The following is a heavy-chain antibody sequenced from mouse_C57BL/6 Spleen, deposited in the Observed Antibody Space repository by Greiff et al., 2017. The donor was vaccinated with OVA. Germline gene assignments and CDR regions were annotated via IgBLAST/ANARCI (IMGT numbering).Heavy chain of an antibody. CDR3: ARSRWVGFAY. Sequence: QVQLKQPGAELVKPGASVKLSCKASGYTFTSYWMQWVKQRPGQGLEWIGEIDPSDSYTNYNQKFKGKATLTVDTSSSTAYMQLSSLTSEDSAVYYCARSRWVGFAYWGQGTLVTVSA. CDR1: GYTFTSYW. CDR2: IDPSDSYT. J-gene: IGHJ3*01. D-gene: IGHD1-1*02. V-gene: IGHV1-50*01.